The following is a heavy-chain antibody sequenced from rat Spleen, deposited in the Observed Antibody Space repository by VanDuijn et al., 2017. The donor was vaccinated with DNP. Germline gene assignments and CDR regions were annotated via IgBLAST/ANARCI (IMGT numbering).Heavy chain of an antibody. J-gene: IGHJ4*01. Sequence: EVTLVESGGGLVQPGRSLKLSCAASGFTFSDYWMGWVRQAPGKGLEWIGEINEDSSTINYTPSLKDKFTISRDNGQNTLYLQMTKLGSEDTVIYYCGRVAYPGGAMDAWGQGTSVTVSS. CDR2: INEDSSTI. D-gene: IGHD1-4*01. CDR3: GRVAYPGGAMDA. CDR1: GFTFSDYW. V-gene: IGHV4-2*01.